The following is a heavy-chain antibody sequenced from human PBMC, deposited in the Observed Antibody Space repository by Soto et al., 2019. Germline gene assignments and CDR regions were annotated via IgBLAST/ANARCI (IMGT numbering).Heavy chain of an antibody. CDR3: ARGNKRGELSYPKYNWFDP. J-gene: IGHJ5*02. CDR1: GFTFSSYS. CDR2: ISSSSSTI. V-gene: IGHV3-48*01. D-gene: IGHD3-16*02. Sequence: GGSLRLSCAASGFTFSSYSMNWVRQAPGKGLEWVSYISSSSSTIYYADSVKGRFTISRDNAKNSLYLQMNSLRAEDTAVYYCARGNKRGELSYPKYNWFDPWGQGTLVTVSS.